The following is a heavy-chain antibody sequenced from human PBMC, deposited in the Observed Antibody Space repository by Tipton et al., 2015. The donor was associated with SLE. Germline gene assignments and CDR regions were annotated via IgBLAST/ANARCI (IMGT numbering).Heavy chain of an antibody. CDR2: IYYSGRT. D-gene: IGHD2-2*01. CDR1: GGSISSSSYY. V-gene: IGHV4-39*07. J-gene: IGHJ3*02. Sequence: TLSLTCTVSGGSISSSSYYWGWIRQPPGKGLEWIGSIYYSGRTNYNPSLKSRVTISVDTSKNQFSLKLSSVTAADTAVYYCARDEAVVVQGPGVAFDIWGQGTMVTVSS. CDR3: ARDEAVVVQGPGVAFDI.